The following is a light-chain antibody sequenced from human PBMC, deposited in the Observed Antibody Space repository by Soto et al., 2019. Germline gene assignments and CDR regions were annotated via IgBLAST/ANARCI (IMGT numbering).Light chain of an antibody. CDR2: AAS. J-gene: IGKJ1*01. Sequence: AIQMTQSPSSLSASVGDRVTITCRASQGIRNDLGWYQQRPGKAPKLLIYAASSIHSGVQSRFSGSGSGTDFSLTISSLQPEDFATYFCLQDYSYPWTFGQGTKVEIK. CDR3: LQDYSYPWT. V-gene: IGKV1-6*01. CDR1: QGIRND.